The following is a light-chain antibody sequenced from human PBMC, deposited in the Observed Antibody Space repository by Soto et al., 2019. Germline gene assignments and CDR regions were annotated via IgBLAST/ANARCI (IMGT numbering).Light chain of an antibody. CDR1: QSVDTTF. V-gene: IGKV3-20*01. Sequence: EIVLTQSPGSLSLSPGQRATLACRASQSVDTTFFAWYQKNPGQAPRLLIYGASKRATGITDRFSGSGSGTDFTLIISRLEPEDFAVYYCQQYMSSVTFGQGTKVEIK. CDR2: GAS. J-gene: IGKJ1*01. CDR3: QQYMSSVT.